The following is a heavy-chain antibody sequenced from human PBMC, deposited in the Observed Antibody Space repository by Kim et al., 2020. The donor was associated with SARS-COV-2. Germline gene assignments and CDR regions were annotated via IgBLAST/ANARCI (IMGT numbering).Heavy chain of an antibody. CDR1: GFTFSNYE. CDR2: IRQDGSEK. Sequence: GGSLRLSCAASGFTFSNYEMSWVRQAPGKGLEWVANIRQDGSEKYYVDSVKGRFTISRDNAKNSLYLQMNSLRAEDTAVYYCARDEITAANQNYYYYGVDVWGQGPTVPVPS. CDR3: ARDEITAANQNYYYYGVDV. J-gene: IGHJ6*02. V-gene: IGHV3-7*01. D-gene: IGHD2-2*01.